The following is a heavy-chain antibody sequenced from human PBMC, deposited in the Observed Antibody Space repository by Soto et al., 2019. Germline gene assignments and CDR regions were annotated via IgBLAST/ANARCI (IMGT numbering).Heavy chain of an antibody. Sequence: QVQLQQWGAGLLKPSETLSLTCAVYGGSFSGYYWSWIRQPPGKGLEWIGEINHSGSTNYNPSLKSRVPISVDTSKNQFSLKLSSVTAADTAVYYCARASSTADILTGYYIHAFDIWGQGTMVTVSS. CDR2: INHSGST. D-gene: IGHD3-9*01. J-gene: IGHJ3*02. CDR3: ARASSTADILTGYYIHAFDI. V-gene: IGHV4-34*01. CDR1: GGSFSGYY.